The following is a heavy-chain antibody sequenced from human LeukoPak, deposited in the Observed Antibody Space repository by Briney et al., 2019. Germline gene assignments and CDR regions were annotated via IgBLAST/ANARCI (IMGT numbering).Heavy chain of an antibody. CDR1: GFTVSSNY. CDR3: ASRVGSGYYRDY. CDR2: IYYSGST. D-gene: IGHD3-22*01. J-gene: IGHJ4*02. V-gene: IGHV4-39*01. Sequence: GSLRLSCAASGFTVSSNYMSWVRQPPGKGLEWIGSIYYSGSTYYNPSLKSRVTISVDTSKNQFSLKLSSVTAADTAVYYCASRVGSGYYRDYWGQGTLVTVSS.